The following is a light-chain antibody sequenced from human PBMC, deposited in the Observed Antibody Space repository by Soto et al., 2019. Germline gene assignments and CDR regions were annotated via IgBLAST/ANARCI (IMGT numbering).Light chain of an antibody. CDR2: EAS. Sequence: EIVMTQSPATLSVSPGERATLSCRASQSVRSKLAWYQQRPGQAPTLLIYEASTRATGIPARFSGSGSGTEFTLTISGLQSEDFAVYYCQQYNNWPPITFGQWTRLEIK. CDR1: QSVRSK. J-gene: IGKJ5*01. V-gene: IGKV3-15*01. CDR3: QQYNNWPPIT.